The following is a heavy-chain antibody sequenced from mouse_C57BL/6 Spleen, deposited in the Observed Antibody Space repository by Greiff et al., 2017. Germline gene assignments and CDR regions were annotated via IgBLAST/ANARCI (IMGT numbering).Heavy chain of an antibody. V-gene: IGHV1-55*01. J-gene: IGHJ3*01. Sequence: QVQLQQPGAELVKPGASVKMSCKASGYTFTSYWITWVKQRPGQGLEWIGDIYPGSGSTNYNEKFKSKATLTVDTSSSTAYMQLSSLTSEDSAVYYCARERDYYYGSSYGFAYWGQGTLVTVSA. CDR3: ARERDYYYGSSYGFAY. CDR2: IYPGSGST. CDR1: GYTFTSYW. D-gene: IGHD1-1*01.